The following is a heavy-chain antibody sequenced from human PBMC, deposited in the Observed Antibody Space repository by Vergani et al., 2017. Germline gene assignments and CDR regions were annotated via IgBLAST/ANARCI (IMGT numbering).Heavy chain of an antibody. CDR2: INPNSGGT. V-gene: IGHV1-2*02. Sequence: QVQLVQSGAEVKKPGASVKVSCKASGYTFTGYYMHWVRQAPGQGLEWMGWINPNSGGTNYAQKFQGRVTMTRNTSISTAYMELSSLRSEDTAVYYCARGRFLEWKDAFDIWGQGTMVTVSS. CDR1: GYTFTGYY. J-gene: IGHJ3*02. D-gene: IGHD3-3*01. CDR3: ARGRFLEWKDAFDI.